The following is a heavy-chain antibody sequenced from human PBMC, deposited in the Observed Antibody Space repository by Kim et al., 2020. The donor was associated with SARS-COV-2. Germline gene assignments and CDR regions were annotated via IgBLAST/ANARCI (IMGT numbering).Heavy chain of an antibody. Sequence: SETLSLTCTVSGGSISSSSYYWGWIRQPPGKGLEWIGSIYYSGSTYYNPSLKSRVTISVDTSKNQLSLKLSSVTAADTAVYYCARRANTYYDFWSGLGYFDLWGRGTLVTVSS. CDR1: GGSISSSSYY. D-gene: IGHD3-3*01. CDR3: ARRANTYYDFWSGLGYFDL. V-gene: IGHV4-39*01. J-gene: IGHJ2*01. CDR2: IYYSGST.